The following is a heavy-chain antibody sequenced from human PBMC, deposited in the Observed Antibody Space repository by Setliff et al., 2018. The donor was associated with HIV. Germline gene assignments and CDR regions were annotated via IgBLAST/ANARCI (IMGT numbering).Heavy chain of an antibody. CDR2: IYYSGST. D-gene: IGHD4-17*01. CDR1: GGSISSYY. CDR3: AAFFVTPLMTQDF. Sequence: PSETLSLTCTVSGGSISSYYWGWIRQPPGKGLEWIGSIYYSGSTYYNPSLKSRVTISRDPSTKQFSPKMTSMTAADTAVYYCAAFFVTPLMTQDFWGQGTLVTVSS. J-gene: IGHJ4*02. V-gene: IGHV4-39*07.